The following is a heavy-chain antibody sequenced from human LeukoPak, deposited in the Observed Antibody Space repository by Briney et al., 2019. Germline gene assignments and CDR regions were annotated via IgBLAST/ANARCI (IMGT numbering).Heavy chain of an antibody. CDR2: ISAYNGNT. D-gene: IGHD2-15*01. CDR3: ARFRGYCSGGSCYSEDYFGY. J-gene: IGHJ4*02. Sequence: GASVKVSCKASGYTFTSYGISWVRQAPGQGLEWMGWISAYNGNTNYAQKLQGRVTMTTDTSTSTAYMGLRSLRSDDTAVYYCARFRGYCSGGSCYSEDYFGYWGQGTLVTVSS. V-gene: IGHV1-18*01. CDR1: GYTFTSYG.